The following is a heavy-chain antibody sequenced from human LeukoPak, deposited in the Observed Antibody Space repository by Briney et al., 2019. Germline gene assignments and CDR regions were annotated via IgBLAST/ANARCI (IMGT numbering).Heavy chain of an antibody. Sequence: GGSLRLSCAASGFTVSSNYMSWVRQAPGKGLEWVSVIYSGGSTYYADSVKGRFTISRDNSKNTLYLQMNSLRAEDTAVYYCARLANRAYFDYWGRGTLVAVSS. CDR3: ARLANRAYFDY. V-gene: IGHV3-66*04. CDR1: GFTVSSNY. CDR2: IYSGGST. J-gene: IGHJ4*02.